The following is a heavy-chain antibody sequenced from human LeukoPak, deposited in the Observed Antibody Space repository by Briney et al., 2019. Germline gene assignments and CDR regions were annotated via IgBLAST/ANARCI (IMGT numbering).Heavy chain of an antibody. D-gene: IGHD4-23*01. V-gene: IGHV1-69*05. CDR1: GYTFTSYG. CDR3: ARSGYGGNSNSYYYYYMDV. J-gene: IGHJ6*03. Sequence: SVKVSCKASGYTFTSYGISWVRQAPGQGLEWMGGIIPIFGTANYAQKFQGRVTITTDESTSTAYMELSSLRSEDTAVYYCARSGYGGNSNSYYYYYMDVWGKGTTVTVSS. CDR2: IIPIFGTA.